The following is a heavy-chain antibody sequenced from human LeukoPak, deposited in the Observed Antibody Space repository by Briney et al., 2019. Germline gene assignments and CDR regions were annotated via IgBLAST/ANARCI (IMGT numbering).Heavy chain of an antibody. D-gene: IGHD3-10*01. J-gene: IGHJ5*02. CDR3: ARDAIGDYWFDP. CDR1: GFTFSSYW. CDR2: INSDGSST. Sequence: GGSLRLSRAASGFTFSSYWMHWVRQAPGKGLVWVSRINSDGSSTSYADSVKGRFTISRGSAKNTLYLQMNSLRAEDTAVYYCARDAIGDYWFDPWGQGTLVTVSS. V-gene: IGHV3-74*01.